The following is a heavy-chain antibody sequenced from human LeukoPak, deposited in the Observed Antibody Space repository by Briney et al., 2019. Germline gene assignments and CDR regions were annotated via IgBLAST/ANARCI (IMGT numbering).Heavy chain of an antibody. J-gene: IGHJ6*02. CDR2: LKSDGRST. CDR1: GFTFSSHW. CDR3: ATTIIAATMDV. V-gene: IGHV3-74*01. Sequence: GTSLRLSCAASGFTFSSHWMHWVRQAPGKGLVWVSRLKSDGRSTSYADSVKGRFTISRDNAKNTLYLQMNSLRAEDTAVYYCATTIIAATMDVWGQGTTVTVSS. D-gene: IGHD6-13*01.